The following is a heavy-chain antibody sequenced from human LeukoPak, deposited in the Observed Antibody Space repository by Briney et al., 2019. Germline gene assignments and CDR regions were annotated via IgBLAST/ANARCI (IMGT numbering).Heavy chain of an antibody. J-gene: IGHJ4*02. CDR2: IIPIFGTA. D-gene: IGHD6-13*01. CDR3: ARARIAAAGRLDY. Sequence: ASVKVSCKASGDTFSSYAISWVRQAPGQGLEWMGGIIPIFGTANYAQKFQGRVTITADESTSTAYMELSSLRSEDTAVYYCARARIAAAGRLDYWGQGTLVTVSS. CDR1: GDTFSSYA. V-gene: IGHV1-69*13.